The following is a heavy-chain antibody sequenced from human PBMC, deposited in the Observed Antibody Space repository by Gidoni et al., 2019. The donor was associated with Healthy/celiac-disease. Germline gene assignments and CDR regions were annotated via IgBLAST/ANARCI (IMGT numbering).Heavy chain of an antibody. J-gene: IGHJ6*02. CDR3: ASEDLWSGYANMASGGYYYGMDV. CDR1: GFTVSSNY. V-gene: IGHV3-66*01. D-gene: IGHD3-3*01. CDR2: IYSGGST. Sequence: EVQLVESGGGLVQPGGSLRLSCAASGFTVSSNYMSWVRQAPGKGLEWVSVIYSGGSTYYADSVKGRFTISRDNSKNTLYLQMNSLRAEDTAVYYYASEDLWSGYANMASGGYYYGMDVWGQGTTVTVSS.